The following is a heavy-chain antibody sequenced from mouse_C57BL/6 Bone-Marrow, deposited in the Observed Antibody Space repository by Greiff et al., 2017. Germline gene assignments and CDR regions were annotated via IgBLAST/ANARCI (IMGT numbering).Heavy chain of an antibody. Sequence: EVQVVESEGGLVQPGSSMKLSCTASGFTFSDYYMAWVRQVPEKGLEWVANINYDGSSTYYLDSLKSRFIISRDNAKNILYLQMSSLKSEDTATYYCARDLLGHGDYYAMDYWGQGTSVTVSS. CDR2: INYDGSST. CDR1: GFTFSDYY. V-gene: IGHV5-16*01. CDR3: ARDLLGHGDYYAMDY. J-gene: IGHJ4*01. D-gene: IGHD3-1*01.